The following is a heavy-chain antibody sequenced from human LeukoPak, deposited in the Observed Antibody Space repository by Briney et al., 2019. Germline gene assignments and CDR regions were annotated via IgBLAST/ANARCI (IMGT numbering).Heavy chain of an antibody. D-gene: IGHD1-26*01. CDR2: IRYDGSNE. Sequence: GGSLRLSCAAPGFTFSSYGMNWVRQAPGKGLEWVAFIRYDGSNEYYADPVKGRFTISRDNSQNTLYLLMNSLRAEDTAVYYCAKDGGSWNFDYWGQGTLVTVSS. J-gene: IGHJ4*02. V-gene: IGHV3-30*02. CDR3: AKDGGSWNFDY. CDR1: GFTFSSYG.